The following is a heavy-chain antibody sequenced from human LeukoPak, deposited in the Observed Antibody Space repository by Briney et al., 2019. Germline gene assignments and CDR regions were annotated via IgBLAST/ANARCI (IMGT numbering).Heavy chain of an antibody. Sequence: GASVKVSCKVSGHTLTELSMHWVRQVPGKGLEWVGGFDPEDGEIIYAQRFQGRVTMTEDTSIETAYMELRSLRSDDTAIYYCATLKDIVVTEVGTGTNHYWGQGTPVTVSS. CDR2: FDPEDGEI. CDR1: GHTLTELS. D-gene: IGHD2-15*01. V-gene: IGHV1-24*01. CDR3: ATLKDIVVTEVGTGTNHY. J-gene: IGHJ4*02.